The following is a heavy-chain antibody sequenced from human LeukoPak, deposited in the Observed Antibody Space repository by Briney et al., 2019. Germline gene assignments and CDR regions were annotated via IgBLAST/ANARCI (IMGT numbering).Heavy chain of an antibody. CDR3: AGHPFDYGDYPYYMDV. D-gene: IGHD4-17*01. V-gene: IGHV4-4*09. CDR1: GGSISSYY. Sequence: SETLSLTCTVSGGSISSYYWSWIRQPPGKGLEWIGYIYTSGSTNYNPSLKSRVTISVDTSKNQFSLKLSSVTAADTAVYYCAGHPFDYGDYPYYMDVWGKGTTVTVSS. CDR2: IYTSGST. J-gene: IGHJ6*03.